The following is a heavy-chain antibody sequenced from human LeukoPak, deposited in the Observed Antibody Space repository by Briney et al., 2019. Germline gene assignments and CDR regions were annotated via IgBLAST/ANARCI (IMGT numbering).Heavy chain of an antibody. V-gene: IGHV3-48*03. Sequence: PGGSLRLSCAASGFTFSSYEMNWVRQAPGKGLEWVSYISSSGSTIYYADSVKGRFTISRDNAKKSLYLQMSLRAEDTAVYYCARHLSGITGYTYGRGIDYWGQGTLLTVSS. CDR3: ARHLSGITGYTYGRGIDY. CDR2: ISSSGSTI. J-gene: IGHJ4*02. D-gene: IGHD5-18*01. CDR1: GFTFSSYE.